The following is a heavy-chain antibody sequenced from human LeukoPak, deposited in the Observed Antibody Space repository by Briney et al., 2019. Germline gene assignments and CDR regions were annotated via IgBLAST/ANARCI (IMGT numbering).Heavy chain of an antibody. J-gene: IGHJ5*02. V-gene: IGHV4-59*08. Sequence: SETLSLTCTVSGASFSSYYWSWIRQPPGKGLEWIGHIYSSGSTNYNPSLKSRVTISLDTSKNQFSLKLTSVTAADTAVYYCARQFDLWGQGTLVTVSS. CDR3: ARQFDL. CDR1: GASFSSYY. CDR2: IYSSGST.